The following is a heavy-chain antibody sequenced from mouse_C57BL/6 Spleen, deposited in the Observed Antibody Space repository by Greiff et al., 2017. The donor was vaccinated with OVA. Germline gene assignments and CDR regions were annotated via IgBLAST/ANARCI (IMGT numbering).Heavy chain of an antibody. Sequence: QVQLQQPGAELVRPGSSVKLSCKASGYTFTSYWMHWVKQRPIQGLEWIGNIDPSDSETHYNQKFKDKATLPVDKSSSPAYLQLSSLTSEDSAVYYCARRAITTVVAPFDYWGQGTTLTVSS. CDR2: IDPSDSET. D-gene: IGHD1-1*01. V-gene: IGHV1-52*01. CDR3: ARRAITTVVAPFDY. CDR1: GYTFTSYW. J-gene: IGHJ2*01.